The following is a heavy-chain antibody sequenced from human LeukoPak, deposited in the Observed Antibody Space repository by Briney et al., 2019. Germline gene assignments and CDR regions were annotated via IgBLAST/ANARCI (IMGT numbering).Heavy chain of an antibody. Sequence: ASVKVSCKASGYTFTDYYMHWVRQAPGQGLEWMGWINPNSGGTNYAQKFQGRVTMTRDTSISTAYMELSRLRSDDTAVYYCAREGRWGYSYDNPCGGDCPGDYWGQGTLVTVSS. CDR2: INPNSGGT. V-gene: IGHV1-2*02. J-gene: IGHJ4*02. CDR3: AREGRWGYSYDNPCGGDCPGDY. CDR1: GYTFTDYY. D-gene: IGHD2-21*01.